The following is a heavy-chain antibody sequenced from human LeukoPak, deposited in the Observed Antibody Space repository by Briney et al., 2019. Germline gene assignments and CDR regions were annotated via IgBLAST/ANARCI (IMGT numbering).Heavy chain of an antibody. Sequence: PGGSLRLSCAASGFTFSSYAMYWVRQAPGKGLEWVSGISGSGGSTYYADSVKGRFIISRDNSKNTVYLQMNSLRAEDTAVYYCAKTTTGYSSGRYPGWPVDYWGQGTLVTVSS. CDR1: GFTFSSYA. J-gene: IGHJ4*02. D-gene: IGHD6-19*01. V-gene: IGHV3-23*01. CDR3: AKTTTGYSSGRYPGWPVDY. CDR2: ISGSGGST.